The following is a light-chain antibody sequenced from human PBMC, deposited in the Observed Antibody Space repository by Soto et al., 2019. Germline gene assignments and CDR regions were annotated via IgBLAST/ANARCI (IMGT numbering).Light chain of an antibody. CDR2: EVN. CDR3: NSYAGSKGV. CDR1: SSDIGGYNY. V-gene: IGLV2-8*01. J-gene: IGLJ3*02. Sequence: QSALTQPPSASGSPGQSVTISCTGTSSDIGGYNYVSWYQQHPGKAPKLIIYEVNKRPSGVPDRFSGSKSGNTASLTVSGLQAEDEADYYRNSYAGSKGVFGGGTKVTVL.